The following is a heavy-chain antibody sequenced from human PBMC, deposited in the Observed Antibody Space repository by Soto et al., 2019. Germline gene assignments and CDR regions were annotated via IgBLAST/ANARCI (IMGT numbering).Heavy chain of an antibody. CDR1: GYTFTGYY. D-gene: IGHD2-2*02. CDR3: ARVRIVVVPAAIGDYYYYGMDV. V-gene: IGHV1-2*02. Sequence: ASVKVSCKASGYTFTGYYMHWVRQAPGQGLEWMGWINPNSGGTNYVQKFQGRVTMTRDTSISTAYMELSRLRSDDTAVYYCARVRIVVVPAAIGDYYYYGMDVWGQGNPGHRL. CDR2: INPNSGGT. J-gene: IGHJ6*02.